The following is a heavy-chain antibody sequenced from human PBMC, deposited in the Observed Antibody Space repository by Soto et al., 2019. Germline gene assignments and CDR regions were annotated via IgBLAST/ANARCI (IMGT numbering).Heavy chain of an antibody. D-gene: IGHD3-3*01. V-gene: IGHV1-18*01. Sequence: QVQLVQSGAEVKKPGASVKVSCKASGYTFTSYGIIWVRQAPGQGLEWMGWISAYNGNTNYAQKLQGRVNMTTDTSTSTAYMELRSLRSDDTAVYYCARSLYDFWSGYYLFDAFDIWGQGTMVTVSS. CDR1: GYTFTSYG. J-gene: IGHJ3*02. CDR3: ARSLYDFWSGYYLFDAFDI. CDR2: ISAYNGNT.